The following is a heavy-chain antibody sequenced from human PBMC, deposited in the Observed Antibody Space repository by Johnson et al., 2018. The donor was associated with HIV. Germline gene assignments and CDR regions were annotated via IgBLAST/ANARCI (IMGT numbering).Heavy chain of an antibody. J-gene: IGHJ3*02. D-gene: IGHD3-9*01. CDR1: GFTFSNYG. CDR2: IRFYGSSK. Sequence: QVQLVESGGGVVHPGGSLRLPCATSGFTFSNYGMHWVRQAPGKGLEWVAFIRFYGSSKYYADSVKGRFTISRDNSKNTLYLQMNSLRAEDTAVYYCATGAFDWLGDAFDIWGQGTMVTVSS. CDR3: ATGAFDWLGDAFDI. V-gene: IGHV3-30*02.